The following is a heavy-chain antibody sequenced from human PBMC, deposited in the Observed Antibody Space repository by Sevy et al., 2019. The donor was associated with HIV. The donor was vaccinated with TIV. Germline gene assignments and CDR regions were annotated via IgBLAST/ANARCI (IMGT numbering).Heavy chain of an antibody. J-gene: IGHJ3*02. CDR1: GLSVSDNY. CDR2: IYSDGRT. CDR3: ARGDSVFDI. V-gene: IGHV3-53*01. Sequence: GGSLRLSCAASGLSVSDNYMNWVRQAPGKGLELVSVIYSDGRTYYADSVKGRLTISRDSSKNTLYLQMNSLRVEDTAVYYCARGDSVFDIWGQGTMVTVSS. D-gene: IGHD3-16*01.